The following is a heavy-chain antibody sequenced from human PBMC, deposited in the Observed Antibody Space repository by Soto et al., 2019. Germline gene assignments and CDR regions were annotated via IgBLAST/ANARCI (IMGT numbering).Heavy chain of an antibody. CDR3: ARSETAGHRGFDI. CDR2: IIPTFGTA. D-gene: IGHD6-19*01. CDR1: GGTFSSSA. J-gene: IGHJ3*02. Sequence: QVQLLQSGAEMREPGSSVKVSCKASGGTFSSSAINWLRQAPGQGPEWMGGIIPTFGTANYIEKFRGRVTITADTSTSTAYMEVSSLTSEDTAMYFCARSETAGHRGFDIWGQGTMVTVSS. V-gene: IGHV1-69*06.